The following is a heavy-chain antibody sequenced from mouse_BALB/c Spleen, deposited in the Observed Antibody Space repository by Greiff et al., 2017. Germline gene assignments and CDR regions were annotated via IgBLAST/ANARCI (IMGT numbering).Heavy chain of an antibody. D-gene: IGHD2-3*01. J-gene: IGHJ2*01. V-gene: IGHV5-17*02. CDR1: GFTFSSFG. Sequence: DVKLQESGGGLVQPGGSRKLSCAASGFTFSSFGMHWVRQAPEKGLEWVAYISSGSSTIYYADTVKGRFTISRDNPKNTLFLQMTSLRSEDTAMYYCARGGEIYDGYYFDYWGQGTTLTVSS. CDR2: ISSGSSTI. CDR3: ARGGEIYDGYYFDY.